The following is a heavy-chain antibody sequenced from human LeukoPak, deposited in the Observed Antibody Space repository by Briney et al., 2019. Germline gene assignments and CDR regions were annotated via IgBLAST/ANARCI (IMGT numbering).Heavy chain of an antibody. V-gene: IGHV4-31*03. D-gene: IGHD3-10*01. Sequence: SQTLSLTRTVSGGSISSGGYYWSWIRQHPGKGLEWIGYIYYSGSTYYNPSLKSRVTISVDTSKNQFSLKLSSVTAADTAVYYCAREKRGSDYFDYWGQGTLVTVSS. CDR1: GGSISSGGYY. CDR2: IYYSGST. CDR3: AREKRGSDYFDY. J-gene: IGHJ4*02.